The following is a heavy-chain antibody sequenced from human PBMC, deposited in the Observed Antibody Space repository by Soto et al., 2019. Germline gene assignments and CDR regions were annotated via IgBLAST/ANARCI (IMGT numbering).Heavy chain of an antibody. D-gene: IGHD3-22*01. CDR3: ARELLFYDSDGFSWDDAFDI. J-gene: IGHJ3*02. CDR1: GGSLSSSAYS. V-gene: IGHV4-30-2*01. CDR2: IYQSGST. Sequence: SETLSLTCAVSGGSLSSSAYSWSWIRQPLGKGLEWIGFIYQSGSTYYNPSLKSRVTMSLDRPKNQFSLKLSSVTAADTAVYYCARELLFYDSDGFSWDDAFDIWGQGKMVT.